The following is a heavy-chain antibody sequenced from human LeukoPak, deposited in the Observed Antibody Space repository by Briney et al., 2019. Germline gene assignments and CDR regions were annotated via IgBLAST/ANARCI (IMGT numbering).Heavy chain of an antibody. CDR1: GGSISSSSYY. Sequence: PSETLSLTCTVSGGSISSSSYYWGWIRQPPGKGLEWIGSIYYSGSTYYNPSLKSRVTISVDTSKNQFSLKLSSVTAADTAVYYCARGPVLRYFDWLQHFDYWGQGTLVTVSS. CDR3: ARGPVLRYFDWLQHFDY. D-gene: IGHD3-9*01. J-gene: IGHJ4*02. CDR2: IYYSGST. V-gene: IGHV4-39*07.